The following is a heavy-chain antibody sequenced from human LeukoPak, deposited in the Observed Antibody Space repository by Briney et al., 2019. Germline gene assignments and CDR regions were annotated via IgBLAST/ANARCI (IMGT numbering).Heavy chain of an antibody. V-gene: IGHV3-9*01. D-gene: IGHD6-13*01. CDR1: GFTFSSYS. J-gene: IGHJ5*02. CDR3: AKAPQQLVRGGWFDP. Sequence: GGPLRLSCAASGFTFSSYSMNWVRQAPGKGLEWVSGISWNSGSIGYADSVKGRFTISRDNAKNSLYLQMNSLRAEDTALYYCAKAPQQLVRGGWFDPWGQGTLVTVSS. CDR2: ISWNSGSI.